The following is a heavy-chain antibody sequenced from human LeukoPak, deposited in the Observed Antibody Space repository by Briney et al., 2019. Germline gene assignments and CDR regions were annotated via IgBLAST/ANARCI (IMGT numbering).Heavy chain of an antibody. Sequence: PSEALLLACTLSRRSLITSQYYSGWIRQPPGKGLERLGKSFYNLSTYYCSSLKNRLSISLDTSRNQFSPKLNAVTAADTAVYYCAKSNGFGLVDIWGRGRM. V-gene: IGHV4-39*07. D-gene: IGHD2-2*01. CDR3: AKSNGFGLVDI. J-gene: IGHJ3*02. CDR2: SFYNLST. CDR1: RRSLITSQYY.